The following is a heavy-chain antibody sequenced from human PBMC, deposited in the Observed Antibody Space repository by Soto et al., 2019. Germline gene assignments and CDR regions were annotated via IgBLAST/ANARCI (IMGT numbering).Heavy chain of an antibody. CDR2: IIPIFGTA. CDR3: ARGGVDSSGYWDYFDY. CDR1: GGTFSSYA. J-gene: IGHJ4*02. D-gene: IGHD3-22*01. Sequence: QVQRVQSGAEVQKPGSSVKVSCKASGGTFSSYAISWVRQAPGQGLEWMGGIIPIFGTANYAQKFQGRVTITADKSTSTAYMELSSLRSEDTAVYYCARGGVDSSGYWDYFDYWGQGTLVTVSS. V-gene: IGHV1-69*06.